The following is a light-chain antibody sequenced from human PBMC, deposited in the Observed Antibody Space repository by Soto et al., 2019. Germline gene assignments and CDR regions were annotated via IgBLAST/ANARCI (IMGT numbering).Light chain of an antibody. CDR2: SAS. CDR3: QQGNSFPLT. Sequence: DIQMTQSPSSVSASVGDRVTITCRASQDVTTSLAWLQQNPGEAPRLLIYSASSLHRGVPSRFSGSGSGTDFTLTISSLQPEDFATYDCQQGNSFPLTFGGGTKVEIK. V-gene: IGKV1-12*01. J-gene: IGKJ4*01. CDR1: QDVTTS.